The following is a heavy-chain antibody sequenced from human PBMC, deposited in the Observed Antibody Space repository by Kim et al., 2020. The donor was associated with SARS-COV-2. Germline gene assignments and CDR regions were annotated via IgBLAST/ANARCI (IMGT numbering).Heavy chain of an antibody. D-gene: IGHD2-15*01. J-gene: IGHJ3*02. CDR1: GGSISSSNW. V-gene: IGHV4-4*02. CDR2: IYHSGST. Sequence: SETLSLTCAVSGGSISSSNWWSWVRQPPGKGLEWIGEIYHSGSTNYNPSLKSRVTISVDKSKNQFSLKLSSVTAADTAVYYCARVGVVVVAAMAWAGSKDAFDIWGQGTMVTVSS. CDR3: ARVGVVVVAAMAWAGSKDAFDI.